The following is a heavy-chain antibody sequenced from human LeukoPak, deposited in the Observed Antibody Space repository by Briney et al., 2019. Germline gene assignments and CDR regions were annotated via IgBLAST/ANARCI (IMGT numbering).Heavy chain of an antibody. D-gene: IGHD3-3*01. CDR2: IKQDGSEK. Sequence: GGSLRLSCAASGFTFSSYWMSLVSQAPGKGMEWVANIKQDGSEKYYVDSVKGRLTISRENAKNSLYRQMNSLRAEDTAVDYCARVKAELRFLEWLDYWGQGTLVTVSS. CDR3: ARVKAELRFLEWLDY. J-gene: IGHJ4*02. V-gene: IGHV3-7*01. CDR1: GFTFSSYW.